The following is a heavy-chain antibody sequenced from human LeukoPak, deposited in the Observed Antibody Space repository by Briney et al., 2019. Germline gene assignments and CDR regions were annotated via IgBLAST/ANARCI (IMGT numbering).Heavy chain of an antibody. D-gene: IGHD3-9*01. CDR1: GFTFSSYW. Sequence: GGSLRLSCAASGFTFSSYWMSWVRQAPGKGLEWVANIKQDGSEKYYVDSVEGRFTISRDNAKNSLNLQMNSLRAEDTAVYYCARDPYAYDILTGRLWGQGTLVTVSS. J-gene: IGHJ4*02. CDR2: IKQDGSEK. CDR3: ARDPYAYDILTGRL. V-gene: IGHV3-7*01.